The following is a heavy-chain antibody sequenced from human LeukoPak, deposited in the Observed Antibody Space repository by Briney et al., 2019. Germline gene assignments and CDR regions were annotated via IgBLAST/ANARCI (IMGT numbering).Heavy chain of an antibody. D-gene: IGHD4-17*01. CDR3: AHRTVDEIYGDYLSY. CDR1: GFSLSTSGVG. V-gene: IGHV2-5*02. J-gene: IGHJ4*02. Sequence: SGPTLVNPTQTLTLTCTFSGFSLSTSGVGVGWIRQPPVKALEWLALIYWDDDKRYSPSLKSRLTITKDTSKNQVVLTMTNMDPVDTATYYCAHRTVDEIYGDYLSYWGQGTLVTVSS. CDR2: IYWDDDK.